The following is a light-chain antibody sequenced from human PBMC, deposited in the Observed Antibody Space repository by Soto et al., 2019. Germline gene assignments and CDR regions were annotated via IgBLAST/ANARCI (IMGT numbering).Light chain of an antibody. Sequence: QSALTQPRSVSGSPGQSVTISCTGTSSDVGYYPYVSWYQQHPGKPPKLIIYNGSNRPSGVPDRFSGSKSGNPASLPISGLHPEDEADYPCCSFAGSFWVFGGGTKLTVL. CDR3: CSFAGSFWV. V-gene: IGLV2-11*01. J-gene: IGLJ3*02. CDR2: NGS. CDR1: SSDVGYYPY.